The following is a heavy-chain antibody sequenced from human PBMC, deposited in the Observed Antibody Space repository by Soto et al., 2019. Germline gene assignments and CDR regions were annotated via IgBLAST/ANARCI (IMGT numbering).Heavy chain of an antibody. CDR3: VRDRSLATDDAFDI. CDR1: GGSISSSSYY. D-gene: IGHD5-12*01. CDR2: IYYSGST. J-gene: IGHJ3*02. Sequence: QLQLQESGPGLVKPSETLSLTCTVSGGSISSSSYYWGWIRQPPGKGLEWIGSIYYSGSTYYNPSLKSRVTISVDTSKNQFSLKLSSVTAADTAVYYCVRDRSLATDDAFDIWGQGTMVTVSS. V-gene: IGHV4-39*02.